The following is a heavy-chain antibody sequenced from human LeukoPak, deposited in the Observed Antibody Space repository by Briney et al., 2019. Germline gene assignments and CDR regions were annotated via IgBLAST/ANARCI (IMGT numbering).Heavy chain of an antibody. D-gene: IGHD2-15*01. CDR1: GFTFNNYA. CDR2: ISASGGTT. V-gene: IGHV3-23*01. Sequence: PGGSLRLSCAASGFTFNNYAMSWVRQAPGKGLEWVSAISASGGTTYYADSVKGRFTISRDNSKDTLYLQMNSLRAEDTAVYYCAKGGPNCSGGSCYYYYMDVWGKGTTVTVSS. J-gene: IGHJ6*03. CDR3: AKGGPNCSGGSCYYYYMDV.